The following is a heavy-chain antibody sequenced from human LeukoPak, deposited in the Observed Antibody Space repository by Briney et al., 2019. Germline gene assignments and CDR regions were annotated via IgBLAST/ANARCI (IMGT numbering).Heavy chain of an antibody. CDR2: IYYSGST. Sequence: SETLSLTCTVSGGSISSYYWTWIRQPPGKGLEWIGSIYYSGSTNYNPTLKSRVTISVDTSKNQFSLKLSSVTAADTAVYYCARNVGRYYFDYWGQGTLVTVSS. D-gene: IGHD3/OR15-3a*01. J-gene: IGHJ4*02. CDR3: ARNVGRYYFDY. V-gene: IGHV4-59*01. CDR1: GGSISSYY.